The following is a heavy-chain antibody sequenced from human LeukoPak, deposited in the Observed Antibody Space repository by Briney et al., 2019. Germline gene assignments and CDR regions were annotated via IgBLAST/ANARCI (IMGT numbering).Heavy chain of an antibody. Sequence: PGGSLRLSCAASGFTFSSYAMSWVRQAPGKGLEWVSAISGSGGSTYYADSVKGRFTISRDNSKNTLYLQMNSLRAEDTAVYYCAKRPYYYDSSGRGHFDYWGQGTLVTASS. CDR2: ISGSGGST. J-gene: IGHJ4*02. CDR1: GFTFSSYA. V-gene: IGHV3-23*01. D-gene: IGHD3-22*01. CDR3: AKRPYYYDSSGRGHFDY.